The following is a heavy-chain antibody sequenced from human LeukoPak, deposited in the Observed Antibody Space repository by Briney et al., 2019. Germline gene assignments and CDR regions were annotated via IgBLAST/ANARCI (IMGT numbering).Heavy chain of an antibody. Sequence: GGSLRLSCAASGFTFSSYWMSWVRQVPGKGLEWVSGINWNGGSTGYADSVKGRLTISRDNAKNSLYLQMNSLRAEDTAMYYCARAYSETYGLGYYYMDFWGKGTTVTISS. V-gene: IGHV3-20*04. CDR3: ARAYSETYGLGYYYMDF. D-gene: IGHD1-26*01. J-gene: IGHJ6*03. CDR1: GFTFSSYW. CDR2: INWNGGST.